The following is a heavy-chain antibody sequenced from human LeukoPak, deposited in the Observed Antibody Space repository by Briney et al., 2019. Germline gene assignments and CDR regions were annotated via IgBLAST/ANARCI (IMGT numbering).Heavy chain of an antibody. V-gene: IGHV3-43*02. D-gene: IGHD1-1*01. CDR3: AKRSGAPNNFDY. J-gene: IGHJ4*02. CDR2: ISKDGGNK. Sequence: QGGSLRLSCAASGFTFDEHDMYWVRQVPGKGLEWVCLISKDGGNKHYADSVKGRFSIPRDNNRNSLSLQMNSLRSEDTALYFCAKRSGAPNNFDYWGQGALVTVSS. CDR1: GFTFDEHD.